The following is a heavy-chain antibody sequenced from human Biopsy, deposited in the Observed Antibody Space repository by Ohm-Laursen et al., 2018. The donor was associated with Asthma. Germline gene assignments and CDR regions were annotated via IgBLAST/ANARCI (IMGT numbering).Heavy chain of an antibody. CDR1: PGSINDYY. J-gene: IGHJ4*02. Sequence: SDTLSLTCAVSPGSINDYYWNWIRQFPGKGLEWIVYVHSTGRTRFNPSLKSRLTISVDTSVDQVSLKLTSVTAADTAVYYCARATSTWSQSGPHYFDHWGQGTLVTVSS. CDR3: ARATSTWSQSGPHYFDH. CDR2: VHSTGRT. D-gene: IGHD6-13*01. V-gene: IGHV4-59*07.